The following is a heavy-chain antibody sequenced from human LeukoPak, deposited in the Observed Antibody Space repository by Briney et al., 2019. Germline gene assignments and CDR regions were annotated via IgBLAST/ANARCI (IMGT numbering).Heavy chain of an antibody. V-gene: IGHV3-23*01. CDR3: AKYNYYGSGSYYNDFDY. Sequence: PGESLKISCAAPGFTFSSYAMSWVRQAPGKGLEWVSAISGSGANRYYADSVKGRFTISRDNSKNTLYLQMNSLRAEDTAVYYCAKYNYYGSGSYYNDFDYWGQGTLVTVSS. CDR2: ISGSGANR. J-gene: IGHJ4*02. D-gene: IGHD3-10*01. CDR1: GFTFSSYA.